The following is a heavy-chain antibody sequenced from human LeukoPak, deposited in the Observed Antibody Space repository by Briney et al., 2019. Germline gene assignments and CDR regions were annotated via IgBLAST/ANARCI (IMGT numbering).Heavy chain of an antibody. V-gene: IGHV4-31*03. J-gene: IGHJ4*02. D-gene: IGHD4-17*01. CDR1: GGSISSGGYY. CDR2: IYYSGST. CDR3: ARDAGYGDPTLFDF. Sequence: SETLSLTCTVSGGSISSGGYYWSWIRQHPGKGMEWIAYIYYSGSTYYNPSLKSRVIISLDTSKNQFSPKLSSVTAADTAVYYGARDAGYGDPTLFDFWGQGALVTVSS.